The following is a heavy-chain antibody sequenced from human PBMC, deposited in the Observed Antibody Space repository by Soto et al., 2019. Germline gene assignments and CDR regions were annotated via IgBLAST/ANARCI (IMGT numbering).Heavy chain of an antibody. CDR2: INAAKGNT. D-gene: IGHD2-15*01. CDR3: ARGTCSGGGCYSFHFDC. J-gene: IGHJ4*02. V-gene: IGHV1-3*01. CDR1: GYTFTSYA. Sequence: QAQLVQSGAEVKKPGASVKVSCKASGYTFTSYAMHWVRQAPGQRLEWMGWINAAKGNTEYSQKFQGRVTITRDTSASTAYMELSSLRSEDTAVYYCARGTCSGGGCYSFHFDCWGQGTLVTVSS.